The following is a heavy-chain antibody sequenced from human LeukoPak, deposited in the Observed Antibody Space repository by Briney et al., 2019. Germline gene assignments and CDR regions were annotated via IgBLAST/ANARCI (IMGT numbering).Heavy chain of an antibody. CDR2: IYHSGST. D-gene: IGHD3-16*01. V-gene: IGHV4-38-2*02. CDR1: GYSISNGYH. Sequence: SETLSLTCIVSGYSISNGYHWGWIRQPPGKGLEWIGSIYHSGSTYYNPSLKSRVTISIDTSKNEFSLKLSSVTAADTAVYYCAKEGEGSISHWAQGTLVTVSS. CDR3: AKEGEGSISH. J-gene: IGHJ4*02.